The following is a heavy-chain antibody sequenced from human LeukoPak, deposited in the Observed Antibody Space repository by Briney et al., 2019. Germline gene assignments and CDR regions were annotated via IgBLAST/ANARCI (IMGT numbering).Heavy chain of an antibody. CDR3: VRKNRDFNAAFDI. CDR2: SYSDTNT. V-gene: IGHV3-23*01. Sequence: GGSLRLSCTASGFTFGDYAMSWVRQAPGKGLEWVSISYSDTNTNYADSVKGRFTISRDTSQNTLSLQMNSLRAEDTAVYYCVRKNRDFNAAFDIWGQGTVVTVSA. D-gene: IGHD1-14*01. CDR1: GFTFGDYA. J-gene: IGHJ3*02.